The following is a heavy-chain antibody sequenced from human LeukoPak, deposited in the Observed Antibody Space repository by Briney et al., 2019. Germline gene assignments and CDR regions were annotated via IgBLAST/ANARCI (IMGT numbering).Heavy chain of an antibody. CDR1: GFTVSSNY. D-gene: IGHD3-9*01. V-gene: IGHV3-53*01. CDR2: IYSGGST. CDR3: ARSSHYDILTGYSEEDAFDI. J-gene: IGHJ3*02. Sequence: GGSLRLSCAASGFTVSSNYMSWVRQAPGKGLEWVSVIYSGGSTDYADSVKGRFTISRDTSKNTLHLQMNSLRVEDTAVYYCARSSHYDILTGYSEEDAFDIWGQGTMVTVSS.